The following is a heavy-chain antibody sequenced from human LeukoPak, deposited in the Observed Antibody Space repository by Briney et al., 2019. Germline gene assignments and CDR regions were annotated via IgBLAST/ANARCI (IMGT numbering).Heavy chain of an antibody. Sequence: GASVKVSCKASGYTFTGYYMHWVRQAPGQGLEWMGWINPNSGGTNYAQKFQGRVTMTRDTSISTAYMELSRLRSDDTAVYYCARDRGEVGYNRITIFGVVIIGGLVDYWGQGTLVTVSS. V-gene: IGHV1-2*02. J-gene: IGHJ4*02. D-gene: IGHD3-3*01. CDR2: INPNSGGT. CDR3: ARDRGEVGYNRITIFGVVIIGGLVDY. CDR1: GYTFTGYY.